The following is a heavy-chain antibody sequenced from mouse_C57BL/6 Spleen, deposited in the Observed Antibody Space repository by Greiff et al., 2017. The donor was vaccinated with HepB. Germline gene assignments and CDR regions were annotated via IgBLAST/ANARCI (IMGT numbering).Heavy chain of an antibody. D-gene: IGHD2-1*01. CDR2: IYPGDGDT. V-gene: IGHV1-80*01. J-gene: IGHJ4*01. Sequence: LEESGAELVKPGASVKISCKASGYAFSSYWVNWVKQRPGKGLEWIGQIYPGDGDTNYNGKFKGKATLTADKSSSTAYMQLSSLTSEDSAVYFCARFYYGNYDAMDYWGQGTSVTVSS. CDR3: ARFYYGNYDAMDY. CDR1: GYAFSSYW.